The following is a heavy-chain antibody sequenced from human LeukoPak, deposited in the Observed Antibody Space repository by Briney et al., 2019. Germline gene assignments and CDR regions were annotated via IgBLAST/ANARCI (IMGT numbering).Heavy chain of an antibody. J-gene: IGHJ6*03. Sequence: SETLSLTCTVSGGSIGSFFWSWIRQPPGKALEWIGYIHYSGSTKYNPSLKSRVTISVDTSENQFSLTLNSVTAADTAVYYCARGIRITMVRGGYYYMDVWGKGTTVTVSS. CDR1: GGSIGSFF. V-gene: IGHV4-59*01. CDR3: ARGIRITMVRGGYYYMDV. CDR2: IHYSGST. D-gene: IGHD3-10*01.